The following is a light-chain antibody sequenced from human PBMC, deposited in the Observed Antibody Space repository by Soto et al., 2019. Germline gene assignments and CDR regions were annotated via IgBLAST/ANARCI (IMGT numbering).Light chain of an antibody. J-gene: IGKJ4*01. Sequence: DIQMTETPSSLSTSVGDRGTSTCRASQDISNYLNWYQQKPGKAPKLLIYDASTMETGVPSRFSGSGSGTDFTFTISSLQPEDIATYYCQQYDNLPLTFGRGTKVDNK. CDR2: DAS. V-gene: IGKV1-33*01. CDR3: QQYDNLPLT. CDR1: QDISNY.